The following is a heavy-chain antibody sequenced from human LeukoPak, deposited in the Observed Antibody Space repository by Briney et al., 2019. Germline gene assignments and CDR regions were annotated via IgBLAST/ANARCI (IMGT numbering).Heavy chain of an antibody. V-gene: IGHV1-69*06. CDR3: ASLGNSGSY. CDR2: IIPIFGTA. Sequence: SVKVSCKASGYTFTSYYMHWVRQAPGQGLEWMGGIIPIFGTANYAQKFQGRVTITADKSTSTAYMELSSLRSEDTAVYYCASLGNSGSYWGQGTLVTVSS. CDR1: GYTFTSYY. J-gene: IGHJ4*02. D-gene: IGHD4-23*01.